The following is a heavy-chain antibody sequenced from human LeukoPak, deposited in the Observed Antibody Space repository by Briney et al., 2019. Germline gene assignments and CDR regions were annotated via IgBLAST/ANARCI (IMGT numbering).Heavy chain of an antibody. V-gene: IGHV3-23*01. J-gene: IGHJ4*02. CDR1: GFTFSSYA. Sequence: PGGSLRLSCAASGFTFSSYAMSWVRQAPGKGLEWVSAISGSGGSTYYADSVKGRLTISRDNSKNTLYLQMNSLRAEDTAVYYCAKGNTMIVVVSDYWGQGTLVTVSS. CDR2: ISGSGGST. CDR3: AKGNTMIVVVSDY. D-gene: IGHD3-22*01.